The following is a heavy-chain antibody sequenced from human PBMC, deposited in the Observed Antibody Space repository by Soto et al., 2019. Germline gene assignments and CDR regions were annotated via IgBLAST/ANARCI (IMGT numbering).Heavy chain of an antibody. V-gene: IGHV3-33*01. Sequence: GGSLRLSCAASGFTFSSYGMHWVRQAPGKGLEWVAVIWYDGSNKYYADSVKGRFTISRDNSKNTLYLQMNSLRAEDTAVYYCARGAGYSGYDMDYWGQGTLVTVSS. CDR2: IWYDGSNK. D-gene: IGHD5-12*01. J-gene: IGHJ4*02. CDR3: ARGAGYSGYDMDY. CDR1: GFTFSSYG.